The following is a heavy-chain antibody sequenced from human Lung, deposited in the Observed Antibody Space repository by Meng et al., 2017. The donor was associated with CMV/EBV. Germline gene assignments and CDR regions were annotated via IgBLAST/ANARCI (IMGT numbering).Heavy chain of an antibody. Sequence: GGSLRLXCTASGFTLGDYAMSWVRQAPGKGLEWVGFIRSKAYGGTTEYASSVKGRFTMSRDDSKSIAYLQMNSLKAEDTAVYYCTRQWSGYDYVGRGMDVWGQGTTVTVSS. D-gene: IGHD5-12*01. V-gene: IGHV3-49*04. CDR3: TRQWSGYDYVGRGMDV. J-gene: IGHJ6*02. CDR2: IRSKAYGGTT. CDR1: GFTLGDYA.